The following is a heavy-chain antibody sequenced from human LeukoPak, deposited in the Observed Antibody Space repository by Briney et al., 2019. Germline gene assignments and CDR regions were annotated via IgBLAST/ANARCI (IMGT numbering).Heavy chain of an antibody. J-gene: IGHJ4*02. V-gene: IGHV3-23*01. D-gene: IGHD3-9*01. CDR2: ISGSGGST. Sequence: GGSLRLSCAASGFTVSSNYMSWVRQAPGKGLEWVSAISGSGGSTYYADSVKGRFTISRDNSKNTLYLQMNSLRAEDTAVYYCAKGGLRYFDWLLSVLFYDYWGQGTLVTVSS. CDR1: GFTVSSNY. CDR3: AKGGLRYFDWLLSVLFYDY.